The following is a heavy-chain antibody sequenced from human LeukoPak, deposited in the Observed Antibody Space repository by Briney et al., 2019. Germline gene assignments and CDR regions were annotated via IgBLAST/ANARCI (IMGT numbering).Heavy chain of an antibody. Sequence: PGGTLRLSCAASGFTFSSYGMSWVRQAPGKGLEWVSAIIGSGGSTYYADSVKGRFTISRDNAKNSLYLQMNSLRAEDTAVYYCAREERDGYNYYWYFDLWGRGTLVTVSS. V-gene: IGHV3-23*01. CDR2: IIGSGGST. D-gene: IGHD5-24*01. J-gene: IGHJ2*01. CDR1: GFTFSSYG. CDR3: AREERDGYNYYWYFDL.